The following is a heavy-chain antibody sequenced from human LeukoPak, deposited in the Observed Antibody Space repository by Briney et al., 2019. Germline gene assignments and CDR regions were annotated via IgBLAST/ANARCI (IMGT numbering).Heavy chain of an antibody. CDR3: ARETYYYDSSGYYYYYYMDV. CDR2: IWYDGGNK. D-gene: IGHD3-22*01. V-gene: IGHV3-33*01. CDR1: GFTFSSYG. Sequence: GGSLRLSCAASGFTFSSYGMHWVRQAPGKGLEWVAVIWYDGGNKYYADFVKGRFTISRDNSKNTLYLQMNSLRAEDTAVYYCARETYYYDSSGYYYYYYMDVWGKGTTVTVSS. J-gene: IGHJ6*03.